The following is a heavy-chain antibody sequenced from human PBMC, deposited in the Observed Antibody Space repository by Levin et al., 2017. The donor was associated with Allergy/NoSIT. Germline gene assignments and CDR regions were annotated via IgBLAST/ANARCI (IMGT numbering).Heavy chain of an antibody. CDR1: GFTFSSYE. CDR2: ISTSGSTI. CDR3: SLIPSTIRTYYYYSMDV. Sequence: GESLKISCVASGFTFSSYEMNWVRQAPGKGLEWVSYISTSGSTIYYADSVKGGFTISRDNAKNSLYLQMNSLRAEATAVYYCSLIPSTIRTYYYYSMDVWGQGTTVTVSS. V-gene: IGHV3-48*03. D-gene: IGHD5/OR15-5a*01. J-gene: IGHJ6*02.